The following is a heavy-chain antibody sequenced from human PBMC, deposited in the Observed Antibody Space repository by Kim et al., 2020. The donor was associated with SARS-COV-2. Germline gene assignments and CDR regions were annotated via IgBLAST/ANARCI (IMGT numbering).Heavy chain of an antibody. Sequence: GVSLRLSCAASGFTFSSYDMHWVRQATGKGLEWVSAIGTAGDTYYPGSVKGRFTISRENAKNSLYLQVNSLRAGDTAVYYCARARAYYGWTFDIWGQGT. J-gene: IGHJ3*02. CDR3: ARARAYYGWTFDI. CDR1: GFTFSSYD. V-gene: IGHV3-13*01. D-gene: IGHD3-10*01. CDR2: IGTAGDT.